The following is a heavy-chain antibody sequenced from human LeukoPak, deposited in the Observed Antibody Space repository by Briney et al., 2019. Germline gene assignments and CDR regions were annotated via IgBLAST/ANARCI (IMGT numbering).Heavy chain of an antibody. CDR2: IKSKTDGGTT. D-gene: IGHD4-17*01. CDR3: TTDPPTTSGYYYGMDV. CDR1: GFTFSNAW. J-gene: IGHJ6*02. V-gene: IGHV3-15*01. Sequence: GGSLRLSCAASGFTFSNAWMSWVRQAPGKGLEWVGRIKSKTDGGTTDYAAPVKGRFTISRDDSKNTLYLQMNSLKTEDTAVYYCTTDPPTTSGYYYGMDVWGQGTTVTVSS.